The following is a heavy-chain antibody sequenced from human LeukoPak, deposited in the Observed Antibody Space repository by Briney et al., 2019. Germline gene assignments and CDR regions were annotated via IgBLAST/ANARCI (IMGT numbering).Heavy chain of an antibody. CDR3: ARGPYGTGPPSPHYDYGMDV. V-gene: IGHV1-46*01. Sequence: ASVKVSCKASDYIFTNYYIHWGRQAPGQGLEWMGMINPRDGTTSHEQKSQGRLTMTRDTSANTVYMELSGLTSEDTAFYPCARGPYGTGPPSPHYDYGMDVWGQGTTVTVSS. D-gene: IGHD3-10*01. CDR2: INPRDGTT. CDR1: DYIFTNYY. J-gene: IGHJ6*02.